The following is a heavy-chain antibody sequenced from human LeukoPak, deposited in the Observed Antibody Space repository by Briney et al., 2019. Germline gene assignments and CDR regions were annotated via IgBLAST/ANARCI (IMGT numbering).Heavy chain of an antibody. V-gene: IGHV3-23*01. D-gene: IGHD2-15*01. CDR3: AKDRHERYCSGGSCRRAYHFDY. CDR2: ISGSGVGT. Sequence: GGSLRLSCAASGFTFNSYGMSWFRQAPGKGLEWVSAISGSGVGTYFADSVKGRFTISRDNSKNTLYLQMNSLRAEDTAIYYCAKDRHERYCSGGSCRRAYHFDYWGQGTLVTVSS. CDR1: GFTFNSYG. J-gene: IGHJ4*02.